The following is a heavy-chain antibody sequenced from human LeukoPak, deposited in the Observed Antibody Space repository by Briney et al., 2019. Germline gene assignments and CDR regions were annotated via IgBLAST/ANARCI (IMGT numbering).Heavy chain of an antibody. V-gene: IGHV1-58*02. CDR2: IVVGSGNT. CDR1: GFTFTSSA. J-gene: IGHJ6*02. D-gene: IGHD1-26*01. CDR3: AADTPRPYSGSYYYYYGMDV. Sequence: SVTVSFKASGFTFTSSAMQWVRQARGQRREWIGWIVVGSGNTNYARKFQERVTITRDMSTSTAYMELSSLRSEDTAVYYCAADTPRPYSGSYYYYYGMDVWGQGTTVTVSS.